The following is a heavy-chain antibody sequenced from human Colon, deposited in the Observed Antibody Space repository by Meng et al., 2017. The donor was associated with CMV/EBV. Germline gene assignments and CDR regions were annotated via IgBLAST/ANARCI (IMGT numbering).Heavy chain of an antibody. CDR3: AKDCTGWGMDV. CDR2: IYNDESKK. Sequence: GGSLRLSCAASGFIFSVYDMHWVRQAPGKGLEWVSVIYNDESKKYYADSVKGRFTISRDNSKNTLYLQMNSLRAEDTAVYHCAKDCTGWGMDVWGQGTTVTVSS. D-gene: IGHD2-2*01. J-gene: IGHJ6*02. V-gene: IGHV3-33*03. CDR1: GFIFSVYD.